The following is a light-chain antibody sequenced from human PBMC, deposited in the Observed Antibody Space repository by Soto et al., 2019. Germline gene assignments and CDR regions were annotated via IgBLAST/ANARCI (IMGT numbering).Light chain of an antibody. CDR2: GAS. CDR3: QQYGSAPLT. CDR1: QSVSSSR. J-gene: IGKJ4*01. Sequence: DIVVTQSPGTLSLSQGEKDTLSCRDSQSVSSSRLSWYHQQPGQAPRILIYGASSRDPGIPDTFSGSGSGTDFTLTISRLAPEDFAVYYCQQYGSAPLTFGGGTKVEIK. V-gene: IGKV3-20*01.